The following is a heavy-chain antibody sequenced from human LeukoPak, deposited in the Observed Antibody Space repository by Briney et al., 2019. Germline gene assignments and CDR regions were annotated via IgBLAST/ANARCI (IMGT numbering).Heavy chain of an antibody. Sequence: PGGSLRLSCAASGFTFDGYGMSWVRQAPGKGLEWVSGINWNGGSTGYADSVKGRFTISRDNSNDTLFLQMSSLRADDTAVYYCVRSRIWEVLSSFDLWGQGALVIVSS. J-gene: IGHJ4*02. CDR1: GFTFDGYG. CDR3: VRSRIWEVLSSFDL. CDR2: INWNGGST. V-gene: IGHV3-20*04. D-gene: IGHD1-26*01.